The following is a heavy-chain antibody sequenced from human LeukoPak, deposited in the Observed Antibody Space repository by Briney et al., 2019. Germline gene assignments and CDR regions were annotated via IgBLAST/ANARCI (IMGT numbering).Heavy chain of an antibody. Sequence: ASVKVSCKASGYTFTSYYMHWVRQAPGQGLEWMGIINPSGGSTSYAQKFQGRVTMTRDTSTSTVYMEMSNLRSEDTAVYYCARGEYCGGDCPTAPLDYWGQGTLVTVSS. V-gene: IGHV1-46*01. J-gene: IGHJ4*02. CDR1: GYTFTSYY. CDR3: ARGEYCGGDCPTAPLDY. CDR2: INPSGGST. D-gene: IGHD2-21*02.